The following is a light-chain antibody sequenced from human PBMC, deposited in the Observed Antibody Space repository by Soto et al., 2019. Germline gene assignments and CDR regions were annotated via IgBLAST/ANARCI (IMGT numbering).Light chain of an antibody. Sequence: EIVLTQSPATLSLSPGERATLSCRASQSVSSYLAWYQQKPGQAPRLLIYDASNRATGIPARFSGSGSGTDFTLTISSQEPEDFAVYYCQQRSNWPPTFGPGTKVDIQ. CDR3: QQRSNWPPT. CDR1: QSVSSY. J-gene: IGKJ3*01. CDR2: DAS. V-gene: IGKV3-11*01.